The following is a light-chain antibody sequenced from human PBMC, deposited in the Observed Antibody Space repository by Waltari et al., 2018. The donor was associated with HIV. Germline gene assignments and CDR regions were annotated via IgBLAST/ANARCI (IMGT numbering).Light chain of an antibody. CDR1: DIGSQR. CDR2: DDR. Sequence: SYVLTQPPSVPVAPGQTARITCGGHDIGSQRVQWYQQKPGQAPVLVVYDDRDRPSGIPERFSGSNFGSTATLTISRVEAGDEADYYCQVWHRDSEHYVFGTGTKVTVL. CDR3: QVWHRDSEHYV. V-gene: IGLV3-21*02. J-gene: IGLJ1*01.